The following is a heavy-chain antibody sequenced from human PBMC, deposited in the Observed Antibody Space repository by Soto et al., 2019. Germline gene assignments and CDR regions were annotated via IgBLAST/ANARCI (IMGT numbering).Heavy chain of an antibody. CDR3: ARGGPSSLPFDY. CDR2: IYYSGTT. Sequence: PSATLSLTCSVSGDSISSYYWGWIRQPPGKELEWIGYIYYSGTTNYIPSFKSRVTMSLYTSKNQFSLKLNSVTAAEAAVYYCARGGPSSLPFDYWGQGTLVSVSS. V-gene: IGHV4-59*01. CDR1: GDSISSYY. J-gene: IGHJ4*02.